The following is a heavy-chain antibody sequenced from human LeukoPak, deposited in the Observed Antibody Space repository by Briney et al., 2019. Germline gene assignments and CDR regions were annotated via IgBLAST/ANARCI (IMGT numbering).Heavy chain of an antibody. V-gene: IGHV4-30-2*01. J-gene: IGHJ4*02. D-gene: IGHD6-13*01. CDR3: ARLIAADPQLDC. CDR2: IYQSGDT. Sequence: PSETLSLTCTVSGGSITSGGYYWSWIRQAPGKGLEWIGYIYQSGDTYSNPSLKSRATVSIDRSRNQFSLKLSSVTAADTAVYYCARLIAADPQLDCWGQGTLVTVSS. CDR1: GGSITSGGYY.